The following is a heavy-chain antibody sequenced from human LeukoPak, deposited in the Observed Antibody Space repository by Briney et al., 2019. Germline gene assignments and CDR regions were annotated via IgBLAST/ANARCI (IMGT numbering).Heavy chain of an antibody. V-gene: IGHV1-18*01. CDR2: ISAYNGNT. D-gene: IGHD2-15*01. CDR1: GYTFTSYG. Sequence: ASVKVPCKASGYTFTSYGISWVRQAPGQGLEWMGWISAYNGNTNYAQKLQGRVTMTTDTSTSTAYMELRSLRSDDTAVYYCARVRGGYCSGGSCYSLVYWGQGTLVTVSS. J-gene: IGHJ4*02. CDR3: ARVRGGYCSGGSCYSLVY.